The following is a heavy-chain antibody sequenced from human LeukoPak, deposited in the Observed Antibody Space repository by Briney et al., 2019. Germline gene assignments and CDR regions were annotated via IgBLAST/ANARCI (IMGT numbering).Heavy chain of an antibody. J-gene: IGHJ4*02. CDR3: AKQSQFFD. V-gene: IGHV3-23*01. CDR2: ISGSGGGT. CDR1: GITFSNFA. Sequence: GGSLRLSCAASGITFSNFAMSWVRQAPGKGLEWVSGISGSGGGTYYADSVKGRFTISRDNSRNTLYLQMNSLRADDTAVYYCAKQSQFFDWGQGTLVTVSS. D-gene: IGHD3-3*01.